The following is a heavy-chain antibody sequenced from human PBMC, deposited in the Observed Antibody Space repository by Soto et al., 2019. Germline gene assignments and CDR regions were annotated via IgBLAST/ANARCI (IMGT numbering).Heavy chain of an antibody. CDR3: ARAVTGTSNAFDI. D-gene: IGHD1-7*01. CDR2: INAYNGNT. V-gene: IGHV1-18*01. J-gene: IGHJ3*02. CDR1: RDAFTSYA. Sequence: VSSKAPRDAFTSYALQWVRQSPGQRLEWMGWINAYNGNTNYAQKLQGRVTMTTDTSTSTAYMELRSLRSDDTAVYYCARAVTGTSNAFDIWGQGTMVTVSS.